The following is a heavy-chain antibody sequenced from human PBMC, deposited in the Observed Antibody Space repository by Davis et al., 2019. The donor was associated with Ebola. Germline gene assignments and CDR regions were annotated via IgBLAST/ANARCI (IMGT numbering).Heavy chain of an antibody. J-gene: IGHJ4*01. CDR1: GLTFSNAW. CDR3: TSEDTDMASY. Sequence: PGGSLRLSCAASGLTFSNAWTSWVRQAPGKGLEWVGRIKSKTDGGTIDYAAPVKGRFTISRDDSKNTLYLQMNSLKIEDTAVYYCTSEDTDMASYWGHGALVAASS. V-gene: IGHV3-15*01. CDR2: IKSKTDGGTI. D-gene: IGHD5-18*01.